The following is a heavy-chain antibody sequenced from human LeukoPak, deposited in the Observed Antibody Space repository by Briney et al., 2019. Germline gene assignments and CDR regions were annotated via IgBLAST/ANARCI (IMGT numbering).Heavy chain of an antibody. CDR1: GFTFSDYY. D-gene: IGHD1-26*01. V-gene: IGHV3-11*01. CDR2: ISSSGNTT. J-gene: IGHJ5*02. Sequence: PGGSLRLSCAASGFTFSDYYMSWIRQAPGKGLECVSYISSSGNTTYHADSVKGRFTISRDNAKNSLYLQMNSLRAEDTAVYYCARAPKFRLVGVPKGPFDPWGQGTLVTVSS. CDR3: ARAPKFRLVGVPKGPFDP.